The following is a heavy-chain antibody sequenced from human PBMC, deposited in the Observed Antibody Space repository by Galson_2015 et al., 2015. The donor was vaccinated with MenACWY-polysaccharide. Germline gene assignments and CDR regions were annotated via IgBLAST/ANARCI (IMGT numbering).Heavy chain of an antibody. CDR3: TRVSFYYGLYFDF. J-gene: IGHJ4*02. Sequence: SVKVSCKASGYTFTNCAITWVRQAPGQGLEWMGWVSTYNGDTNYAQKLQGRVAMTTDTSTSTAYMELRSLRSDDTAVYYCTRVSFYYGLYFDFRGQGTLVTVSS. D-gene: IGHD3-10*01. V-gene: IGHV1-18*04. CDR1: GYTFTNCA. CDR2: VSTYNGDT.